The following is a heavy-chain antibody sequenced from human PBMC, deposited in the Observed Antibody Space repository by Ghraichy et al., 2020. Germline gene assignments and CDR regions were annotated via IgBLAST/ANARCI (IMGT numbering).Heavy chain of an antibody. CDR2: IYYSGST. CDR1: GGSISSSSYY. V-gene: IGHV4-39*01. J-gene: IGHJ6*02. D-gene: IGHD3-22*01. Sequence: SETLSLTCTVSGGSISSSSYYWGWIRQPPGKGLEWIGSIYYSGSTYYNPSLKSRVTISVDTSKNQFSLKLSSVTAADTAVYYCARQGSYYDSSGYYSPYYYCGMDVWGQGTTVTVSS. CDR3: ARQGSYYDSSGYYSPYYYCGMDV.